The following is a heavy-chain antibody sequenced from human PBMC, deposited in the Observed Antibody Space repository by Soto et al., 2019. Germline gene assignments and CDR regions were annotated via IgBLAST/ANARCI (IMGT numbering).Heavy chain of an antibody. V-gene: IGHV1-18*01. CDR2: ISPYKGNT. D-gene: IGHD3-10*01. J-gene: IGHJ4*02. CDR1: GYTFSSIG. CDR3: ARDLDASGSYYTDY. Sequence: GASVKVSCRASGYTFSSIGISWVRQAPGQGLEWMGWISPYKGNTHYAQGLQGRVTMTTDTSTSTAYMELRSLRSDDKAVYYCARDLDASGSYYTDYCGQGTLVTVSS.